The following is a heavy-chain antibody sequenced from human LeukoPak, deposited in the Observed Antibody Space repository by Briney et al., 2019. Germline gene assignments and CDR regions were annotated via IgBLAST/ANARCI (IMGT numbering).Heavy chain of an antibody. CDR1: GGSISSYY. CDR3: ARDRMDD. V-gene: IGHV4-39*07. D-gene: IGHD2/OR15-2a*01. Sequence: PSETLSLTCTVSGGSISSYYWSWIRQPPGKGLEWIGSIYYSGSTYYNPSLKSRVTISVDTSKNQFSLKLSSVTAADTAVYYCARDRMDDWGQGTLVTVSS. CDR2: IYYSGST. J-gene: IGHJ4*02.